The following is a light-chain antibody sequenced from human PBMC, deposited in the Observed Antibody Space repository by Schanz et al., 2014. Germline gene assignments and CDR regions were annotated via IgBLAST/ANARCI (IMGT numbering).Light chain of an antibody. Sequence: QSALTQPPSASGSLGQSVTISCTGTTSDVGAYNYVSWYQQHPGKAPKLMIYEVSKRPSGVPDRFSGSKSGNTASLTVSGLQAEDEADYYCSSHTSSNTPLFGGGTKLTVL. CDR3: SSHTSSNTPL. V-gene: IGLV2-8*01. J-gene: IGLJ2*01. CDR1: TSDVGAYNY. CDR2: EVS.